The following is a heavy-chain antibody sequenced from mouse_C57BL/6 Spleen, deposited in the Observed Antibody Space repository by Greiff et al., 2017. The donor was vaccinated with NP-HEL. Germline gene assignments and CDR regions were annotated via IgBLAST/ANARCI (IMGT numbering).Heavy chain of an antibody. J-gene: IGHJ4*01. Sequence: EVQRVESGGDLVKPGGSLKLSCAASGFTFSSYGMSWVRQTPDKRLEWVATISSGGSYTYYPDSVKGRFTISRDNAKNTLYLQMSSLKSEDTAMYYCARLITTVVDSYYYAMDYWGQGTSVTVSS. V-gene: IGHV5-6*01. CDR2: ISSGGSYT. CDR1: GFTFSSYG. CDR3: ARLITTVVDSYYYAMDY. D-gene: IGHD1-1*01.